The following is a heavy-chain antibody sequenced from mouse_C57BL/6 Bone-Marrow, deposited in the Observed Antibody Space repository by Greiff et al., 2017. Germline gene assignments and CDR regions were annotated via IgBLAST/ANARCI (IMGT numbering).Heavy chain of an antibody. CDR3: ARAGYSNLYAMDY. CDR2: IHPNSGST. V-gene: IGHV1-64*01. J-gene: IGHJ4*01. D-gene: IGHD2-5*01. Sequence: QVPLKQPGAELVKPGASVKLSCKASGYTFTSYWMHWVKQRPGQGLEWIGMIHPNSGSTNYNEKFKSKATLTVDKSSSTAYMQLSSLTSEDSAVYYCARAGYSNLYAMDYWGQGTSVTVSA. CDR1: GYTFTSYW.